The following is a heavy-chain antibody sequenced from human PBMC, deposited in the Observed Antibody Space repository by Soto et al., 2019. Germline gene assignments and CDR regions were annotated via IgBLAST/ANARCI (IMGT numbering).Heavy chain of an antibody. Sequence: SETLSLTCTVSGGSISSSSYYWGWIRQPPGKGLEWIGSIYYSGSTYYNPSLKSRVTISVDTSKNQFSLKLSSVTAADTAVYYCARRGEVGSIAARPFDYWGQGTLVTVSS. J-gene: IGHJ4*02. V-gene: IGHV4-39*01. D-gene: IGHD6-6*01. CDR2: IYYSGST. CDR3: ARRGEVGSIAARPFDY. CDR1: GGSISSSSYY.